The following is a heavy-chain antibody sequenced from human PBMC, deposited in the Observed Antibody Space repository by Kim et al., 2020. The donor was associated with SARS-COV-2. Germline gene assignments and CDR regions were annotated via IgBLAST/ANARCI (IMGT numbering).Heavy chain of an antibody. J-gene: IGHJ5*02. CDR1: GFPFSGYG. CDR3: AKGSTGSGYSSADH. Sequence: GGSLRLSCAASGFPFSGYGLHWVRQAPGKGLEWLAVISHDESEKFYADSVKGRFTISRDTSNNMLYLEMKSLKTEDTAVYFCAKGSTGSGYSSADHWGQGTPVTVSS. D-gene: IGHD5-12*01. CDR2: ISHDESEK. V-gene: IGHV3-30*18.